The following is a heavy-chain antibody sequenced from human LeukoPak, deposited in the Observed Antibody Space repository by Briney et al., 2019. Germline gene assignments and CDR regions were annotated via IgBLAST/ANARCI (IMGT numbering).Heavy chain of an antibody. J-gene: IGHJ5*02. Sequence: PSETLSLTCTVSGGSISSYYWSWIRQPAGKGLEWIGRIYTSGSTNYNPSLKSRVTISVDTSKNQFSLKLSSVTAADTAVYYCARSDIVVVPAAIGWFDPWGQGTLVTVSS. CDR1: GGSISSYY. D-gene: IGHD2-2*02. CDR3: ARSDIVVVPAAIGWFDP. CDR2: IYTSGST. V-gene: IGHV4-4*07.